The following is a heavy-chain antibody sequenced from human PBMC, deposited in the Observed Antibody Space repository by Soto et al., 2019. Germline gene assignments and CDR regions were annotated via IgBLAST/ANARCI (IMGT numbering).Heavy chain of an antibody. CDR2: ISSSGSYI. J-gene: IGHJ5*02. Sequence: PGGSLRLSCAASGFTLSSYSMNWVRQAPGKGLEWVSSISSSGSYIYYADSVKGRFTISRDNAKNSLYLQMNSLRAEDTAVYYCARSRGSSAPYNWFDPWGQGTLVTVSS. CDR1: GFTLSSYS. D-gene: IGHD6-6*01. CDR3: ARSRGSSAPYNWFDP. V-gene: IGHV3-21*01.